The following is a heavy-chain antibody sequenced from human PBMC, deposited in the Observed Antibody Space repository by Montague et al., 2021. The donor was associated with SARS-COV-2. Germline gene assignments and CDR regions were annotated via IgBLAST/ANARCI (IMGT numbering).Heavy chain of an antibody. CDR2: VNKSGTT. Sequence: SETLSLTCAISGGSFSNYYWCWIRQPPGKGLEWIGEVNKSGTTIYNPSATRGVTITKDTSKNQVYLRLNSVTAADTAVYYCASGRRPVVGAGAGPAGRAFDFWGQGTMVTVSS. CDR3: ASGRRPVVGAGAGPAGRAFDF. CDR1: GGSFSNYY. V-gene: IGHV4-34*01. D-gene: IGHD2-15*01. J-gene: IGHJ3*01.